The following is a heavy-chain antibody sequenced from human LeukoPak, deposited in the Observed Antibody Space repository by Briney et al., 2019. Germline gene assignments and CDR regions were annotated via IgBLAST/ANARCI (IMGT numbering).Heavy chain of an antibody. CDR1: GFTFSSYA. V-gene: IGHV3-23*01. CDR2: ISGSGGST. D-gene: IGHD3-16*02. Sequence: GGSLRLSCAASGFTFSSYAMSWVRQAPGKGLEWVSAISGSGGSTYYADSVKGRFTISRDNSKNTLYLQMNSLRAEDTAVYYCANYYDYVWGSYRYGMDVWGQGTMVTVSS. CDR3: ANYYDYVWGSYRYGMDV. J-gene: IGHJ6*02.